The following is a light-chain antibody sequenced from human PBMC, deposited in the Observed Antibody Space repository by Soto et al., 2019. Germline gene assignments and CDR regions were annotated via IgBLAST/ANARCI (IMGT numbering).Light chain of an antibody. V-gene: IGLV2-8*01. CDR3: SSYAGSNNLGV. Sequence: QSALTQPPSASGSPGQSVTISCTGTSSDVGGYNYVSWYQQHPGKVPKLMIYEVSKRPSGVPDRFSGSKSGNTASLTVSGLRAEDEADYYCSSYAGSNNLGVFGTGTKLTVL. CDR1: SSDVGGYNY. CDR2: EVS. J-gene: IGLJ1*01.